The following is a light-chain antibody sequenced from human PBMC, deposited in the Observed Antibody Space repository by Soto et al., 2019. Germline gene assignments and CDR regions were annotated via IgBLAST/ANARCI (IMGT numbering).Light chain of an antibody. CDR2: AAS. V-gene: IGKV1-39*01. J-gene: IGKJ3*01. CDR3: QQSYSAPFT. CDR1: QNINIY. Sequence: DTQMTQSPASLSASVGDRVTITCRASQNINIYANWYQQKTGKAPKLLIYAASTLQTGVPLRFSGSGSGTDFTLTISSLQAEDFAIYYCQQSYSAPFTFGPGTRVDLK.